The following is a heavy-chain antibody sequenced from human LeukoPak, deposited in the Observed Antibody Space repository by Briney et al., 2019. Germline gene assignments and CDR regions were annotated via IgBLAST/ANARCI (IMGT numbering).Heavy chain of an antibody. V-gene: IGHV4-4*02. D-gene: IGHD2-2*01. Sequence: PSETLSLTCAVSGGSISSSNWWSWVRQPPGKGLEWIGEIYHSGSTNYNPSLKSRVTISVDKSKNQFSLKLSSVTAADTAVYYCAKDLIVVVPAAKRGPGRYFDLWGRGTLVTVSS. CDR1: GGSISSSNW. J-gene: IGHJ2*01. CDR3: AKDLIVVVPAAKRGPGRYFDL. CDR2: IYHSGST.